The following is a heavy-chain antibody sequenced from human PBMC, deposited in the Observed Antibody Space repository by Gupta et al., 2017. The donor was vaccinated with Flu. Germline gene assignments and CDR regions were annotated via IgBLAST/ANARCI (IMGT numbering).Heavy chain of an antibody. Sequence: QLQLQESGPGLVKPSETLSLTCSVSGGSISVPSYYWGWVRQPPGKGLEWIGSVYYHESAYYNPSLRSRVSISVDTPKNQFSLKLTSVTAADMAVYYCTLLSSSLPLNYWGQGTLVTVPS. D-gene: IGHD2-15*01. CDR1: GGSISVPSYY. V-gene: IGHV4-39*01. J-gene: IGHJ4*02. CDR2: VYYHESA. CDR3: TLLSSSLPLNY.